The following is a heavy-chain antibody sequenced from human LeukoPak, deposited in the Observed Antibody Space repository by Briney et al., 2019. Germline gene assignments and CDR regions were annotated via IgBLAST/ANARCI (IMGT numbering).Heavy chain of an antibody. CDR1: GDSFSSSCSA. V-gene: IGHV6-1*01. J-gene: IGHJ4*02. CDR3: ARNLHPSFDY. CDR2: TYYRSKWII. Sequence: SQTLSLTCAISGDSFSSSCSAWSWIRQSASRGLECLGRTYYRSKWIIDYAVSVESRITINPDTSKNQFSLQLNSVTPEDTAVYYCARNLHPSFDYWGQGTLVTVSS.